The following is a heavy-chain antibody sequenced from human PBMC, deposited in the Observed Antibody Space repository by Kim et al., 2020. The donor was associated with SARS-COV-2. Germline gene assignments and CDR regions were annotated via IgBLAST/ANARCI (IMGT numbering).Heavy chain of an antibody. V-gene: IGHV3-21*01. CDR2: SYR. D-gene: IGHD3-10*01. J-gene: IGHJ4*02. CDR3: ARGTQSGVY. Sequence: SYRYYADSVKGRFTISRDNAKNSLYLQMNSLRAEDTAVYYCARGTQSGVYWGQGTLVTVSS.